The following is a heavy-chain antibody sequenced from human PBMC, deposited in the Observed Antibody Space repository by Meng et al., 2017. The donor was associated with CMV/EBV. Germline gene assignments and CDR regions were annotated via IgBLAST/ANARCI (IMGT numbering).Heavy chain of an antibody. J-gene: IGHJ6*02. CDR1: GGSISSYY. CDR3: ATSSYDYVWRSYRSGDYYGMDV. Sequence: SETLSLTCTVSGGSISSYYWSWIRQPPGKGLEWIGYIYYSGSTNYNPSLKSRVTISVDTSKNQFSLKLSSVTAADTAVYYCATSSYDYVWRSYRSGDYYGMDVWGQGTTVTVSS. CDR2: IYYSGST. D-gene: IGHD3-16*02. V-gene: IGHV4-59*01.